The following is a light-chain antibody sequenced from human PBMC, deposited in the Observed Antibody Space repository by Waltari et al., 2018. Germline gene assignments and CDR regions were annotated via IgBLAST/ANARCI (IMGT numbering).Light chain of an antibody. Sequence: DIQMTQSPSTLSASVGDRVTISCRASQSVRGWLAGYQQKPGKAPKVLIFDASTLESGVPSRFSGSGSGTELTLTISSLQPDDCATYYCQQYNSYSLTFGQGTKVEIK. J-gene: IGKJ1*01. CDR3: QQYNSYSLT. V-gene: IGKV1-5*01. CDR1: QSVRGW. CDR2: DAS.